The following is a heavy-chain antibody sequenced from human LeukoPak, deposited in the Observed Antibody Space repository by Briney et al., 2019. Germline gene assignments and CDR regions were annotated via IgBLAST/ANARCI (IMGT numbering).Heavy chain of an antibody. J-gene: IGHJ6*03. CDR1: GYTFTSYY. CDR3: ARDGTTSGTYYYYYMDV. V-gene: IGHV1-46*01. CDR2: ISPSGAST. Sequence: ASVKVSCKASGYTFTSYYMHGVRQAPGQGLEWMGIISPSGASTTYAQNFQGRVTMTRDMSTSTVYMELSSLRAEDTAVYYCARDGTTSGTYYYYYMDVWGKGTTVTVSS. D-gene: IGHD2/OR15-2a*01.